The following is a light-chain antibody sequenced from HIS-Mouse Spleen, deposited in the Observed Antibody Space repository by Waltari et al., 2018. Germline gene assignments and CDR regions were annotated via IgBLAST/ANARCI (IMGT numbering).Light chain of an antibody. CDR2: WAS. CDR3: QQYYSTPYT. Sequence: DIVMTQSPDSLAVSLGERATINCKSSQSVLYSSNNKNYLAWYQQKPGKPPKLLFYWASTRVSGVPDRFSGSGSGTDFTLTISSLQAEDVAVYYCQQYYSTPYTFGQGTKLEIK. J-gene: IGKJ2*01. V-gene: IGKV4-1*01. CDR1: QSVLYSSNNKNY.